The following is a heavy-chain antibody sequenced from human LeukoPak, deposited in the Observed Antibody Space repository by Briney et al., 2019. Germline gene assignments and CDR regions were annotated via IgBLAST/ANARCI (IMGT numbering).Heavy chain of an antibody. Sequence: GGSLRLSYAASGFTFSSYSMNWVRQAPGKGLEWVSSISSSSSYIYYADSVKGRFTISRDNAKNSLYLQMNSLRAEDTAVYYCARDRGSIVGAPLDYWGQGTLVTVSS. CDR3: ARDRGSIVGAPLDY. V-gene: IGHV3-21*01. CDR2: ISSSSSYI. CDR1: GFTFSSYS. J-gene: IGHJ4*02. D-gene: IGHD1-26*01.